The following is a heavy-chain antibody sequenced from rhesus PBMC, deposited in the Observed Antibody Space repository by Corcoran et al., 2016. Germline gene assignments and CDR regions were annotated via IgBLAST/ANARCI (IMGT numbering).Heavy chain of an antibody. CDR1: GGSISSDYD. J-gene: IGHJ2*01. Sequence: QVQLQESGPGVVKPSENLSLTCAVSGGSISSDYDWSWIRHPPGKGLEWIGYIYGSHGSTNYNPSLKNRVTISKDASKNQFSLRLSSVTAADTAMYYCARRVSGYWYFDLWGPGTPITVSS. CDR3: ARRVSGYWYFDL. V-gene: IGHV4-76*01. CDR2: IYGSHGST.